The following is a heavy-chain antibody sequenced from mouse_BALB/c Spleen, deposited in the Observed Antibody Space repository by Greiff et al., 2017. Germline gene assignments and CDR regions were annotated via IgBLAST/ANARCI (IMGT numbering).Heavy chain of an antibody. CDR2: ISYSGST. CDR3: ARRDGGIAGWYFDV. J-gene: IGHJ1*01. V-gene: IGHV3-2*02. D-gene: IGHD3-3*01. Sequence: VQLKESGPGLVKPSQSLSLTCTVTGYSITSDYAWNWIRQFPGNKLEWMGYISYSGSTSYNPSLKSRISITRDTSKNQFFLQLNSVTTEDTATYYCARRDGGIAGWYFDVWGAGTTVTVSS. CDR1: GYSITSDYA.